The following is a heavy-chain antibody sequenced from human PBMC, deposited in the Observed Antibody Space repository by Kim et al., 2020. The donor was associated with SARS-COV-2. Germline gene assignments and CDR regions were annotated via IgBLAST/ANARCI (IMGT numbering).Heavy chain of an antibody. V-gene: IGHV3-48*02. CDR3: ARERFDQGYYGSGSFDY. CDR1: GFTFSSYS. J-gene: IGHJ4*02. Sequence: GGSLRLSCAASGFTFSSYSMNWVRQAPGKGLEWVSYISSSSSTIYYADSVKGRFTISRDNAKNSLYLQMNSLRDEDTAVYYCARERFDQGYYGSGSFDYWGQGTLVTVSS. D-gene: IGHD3-10*01. CDR2: ISSSSSTI.